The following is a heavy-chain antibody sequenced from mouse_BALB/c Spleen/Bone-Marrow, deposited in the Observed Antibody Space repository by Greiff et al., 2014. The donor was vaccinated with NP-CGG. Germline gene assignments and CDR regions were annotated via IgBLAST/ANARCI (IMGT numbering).Heavy chain of an antibody. CDR2: IYPGDGDT. J-gene: IGHJ4*01. Sequence: QVQLQQSGAELVRPGSSVKISCKASGYAFSSYWMNWVKQRPGQGLEWIGQIYPGDGDTNYNGNFKDKATLTVDRSSSTAFMQLSSLTSEDSAVYFCARWYRDPHFAMVYWGPGTSVTVSS. CDR3: ARWYRDPHFAMVY. CDR1: GYAFSSYW. D-gene: IGHD2-14*01. V-gene: IGHV1-80*01.